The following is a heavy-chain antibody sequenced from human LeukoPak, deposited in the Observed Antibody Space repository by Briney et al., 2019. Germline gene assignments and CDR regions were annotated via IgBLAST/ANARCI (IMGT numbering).Heavy chain of an antibody. Sequence: GGSLRLSCAASGFTFSSYAMCWVRQPPGKGLEWVSAISGSGGSTYYADSVKGRFTISSDNFKNTLHLQMNSLSSEDAAVYYCAKAGYYYHSSGYQSHALDIWGQGTMVTVSS. CDR2: ISGSGGST. CDR3: AKAGYYYHSSGYQSHALDI. D-gene: IGHD3-22*01. J-gene: IGHJ3*02. CDR1: GFTFSSYA. V-gene: IGHV3-23*01.